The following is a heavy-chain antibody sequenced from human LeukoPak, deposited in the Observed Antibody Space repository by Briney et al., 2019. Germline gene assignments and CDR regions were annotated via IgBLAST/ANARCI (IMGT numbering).Heavy chain of an antibody. CDR2: IWYDGSNK. CDR1: GFTFSSYG. CDR3: AGGLDTATLDY. V-gene: IGHV3-33*01. J-gene: IGHJ4*02. D-gene: IGHD5-18*01. Sequence: GGSLRLSCAASGFTFSSYGMHWVRQAPGKGLEWEAVIWYDGSNKYYADSVKGRFTISRDNSKDTLYLQMNSLRAEDTAVYYCAGGLDTATLDYWGQGTLVTVS.